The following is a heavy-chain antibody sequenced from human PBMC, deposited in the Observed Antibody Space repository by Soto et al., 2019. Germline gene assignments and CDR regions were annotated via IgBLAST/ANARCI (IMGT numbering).Heavy chain of an antibody. V-gene: IGHV4-59*11. CDR2: VYYSGST. Sequence: QVQLQESGPRLVKPSETLSLTCSVSGGSISPHYWTWFRQPPGKGLEWIGYVYYSGSTNYNPSLKSRVTISVDSSKNQFSLKLSSVTAADSAVYYCARGYGGNRMMRVWGQGTTVTVSS. CDR1: GGSISPHY. CDR3: ARGYGGNRMMRV. J-gene: IGHJ6*02. D-gene: IGHD4-17*01.